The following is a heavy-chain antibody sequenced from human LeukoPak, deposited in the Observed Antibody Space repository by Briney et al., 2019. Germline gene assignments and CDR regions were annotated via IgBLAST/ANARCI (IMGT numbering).Heavy chain of an antibody. CDR2: ISAYNGNT. Sequence: ASVKVSCKASGYTFTSYGISWVRQAPGQGLEWMGWISAYNGNTNYAQKLQGRVTMTTDTSTSTAYMGLRSLRSDDTTVYYCARSRRFYDSSGYYSLAEYFQHWGQGTLVTVSS. CDR1: GYTFTSYG. CDR3: ARSRRFYDSSGYYSLAEYFQH. V-gene: IGHV1-18*01. D-gene: IGHD3-22*01. J-gene: IGHJ1*01.